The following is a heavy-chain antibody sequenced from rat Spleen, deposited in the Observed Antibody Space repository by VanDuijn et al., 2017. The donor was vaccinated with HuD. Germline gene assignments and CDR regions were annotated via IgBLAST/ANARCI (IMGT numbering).Heavy chain of an antibody. CDR1: GFTFSSYW. CDR2: INTDGGST. J-gene: IGHJ2*01. CDR3: ARALTSEGFYFDN. D-gene: IGHD1-11*01. V-gene: IGHV5-58*01. Sequence: EVQLVETGGGLVQPGRSLKLSCVASGFTFSSYWMYWIRQAPGKGLEWVSSINTDGGSTYYRDSVKGRFTISRDNAKKIQFLQMDSLRSEDTATYYCARALTSEGFYFDNWGQGVMVTVSS.